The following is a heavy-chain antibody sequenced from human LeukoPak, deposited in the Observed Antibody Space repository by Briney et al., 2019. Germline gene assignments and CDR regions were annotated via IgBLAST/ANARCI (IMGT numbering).Heavy chain of an antibody. V-gene: IGHV1-69*05. J-gene: IGHJ5*02. CDR3: ARDVHGDYGSGWFDP. D-gene: IGHD4-17*01. CDR1: GGTFNNSA. CDR2: IMPLFGTA. Sequence: GASVKVSCKTSGGTFNNSAISWVRQAPGQGLEWLGGIMPLFGTAVYAQKFQGRVTITKEESTRTGYLELTSLTSDDTAVYYCARDVHGDYGSGWFDPWGQGTLVSVSS.